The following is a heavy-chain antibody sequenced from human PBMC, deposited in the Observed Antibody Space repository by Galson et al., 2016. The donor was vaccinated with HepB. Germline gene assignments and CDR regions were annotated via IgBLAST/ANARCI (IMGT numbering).Heavy chain of an antibody. CDR3: AKGGQWLLRGPGWFDP. V-gene: IGHV3-23*01. Sequence: SLRLSCAASGFTFSSYAMSWVRQAPGKGLEWVSTISGSGATTYVADSVKGRFTMSRDNSKNKLYLQMNSLRVEDTAIYYCAKGGQWLLRGPGWFDPWGQGTLVSVSS. J-gene: IGHJ5*02. CDR2: ISGSGATT. CDR1: GFTFSSYA. D-gene: IGHD6-19*01.